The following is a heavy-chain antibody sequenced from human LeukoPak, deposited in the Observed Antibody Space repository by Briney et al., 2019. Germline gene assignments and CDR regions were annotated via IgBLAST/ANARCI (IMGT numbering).Heavy chain of an antibody. CDR1: GYSFTSYW. D-gene: IGHD2-15*01. CDR2: IYPGDSDT. V-gene: IGHV5-51*01. Sequence: GESLKISCKGSGYSFTSYWIGWVRQMPGKGLEWMGIIYPGDSDTRYSPSFQGQVTISADKSISTAYLQWSSLKASDTAMYYCARDGNGRYCSGGSCKKDWYFDLWGRGTLVTVSS. J-gene: IGHJ2*01. CDR3: ARDGNGRYCSGGSCKKDWYFDL.